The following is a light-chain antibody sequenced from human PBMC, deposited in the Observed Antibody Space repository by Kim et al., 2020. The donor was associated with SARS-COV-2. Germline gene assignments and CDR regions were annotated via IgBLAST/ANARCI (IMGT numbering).Light chain of an antibody. CDR1: SSDVGGYKY. V-gene: IGLV2-14*04. J-gene: IGLJ1*01. CDR2: DVN. CDR3: SSYTSTNTYV. Sequence: GQSIPISCTGTSSDVGGYKYVSWYQQHPGKAPKLMIYDVNKRPSGVSNRFSGSKSGNTASLTISGLQTEDEADYYCSSYTSTNTYVFGTGTKVTVL.